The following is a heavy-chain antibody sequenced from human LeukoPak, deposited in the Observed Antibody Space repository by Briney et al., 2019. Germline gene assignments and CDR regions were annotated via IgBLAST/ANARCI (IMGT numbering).Heavy chain of an antibody. CDR3: ARGGLVRGSIDSLIAFDF. CDR1: GFTFSSYG. Sequence: SGGSLRLSCAASGFTFSSYGMHWVRQAPGKGLEWVAVISYDGSNKYYADSVKGRFTISRDNSKNTLYLQMNSLRAEDTAVYYCARGGLVRGSIDSLIAFDFWGQGTVVTVSS. J-gene: IGHJ3*01. CDR2: ISYDGSNK. V-gene: IGHV3-30*03. D-gene: IGHD3-10*01.